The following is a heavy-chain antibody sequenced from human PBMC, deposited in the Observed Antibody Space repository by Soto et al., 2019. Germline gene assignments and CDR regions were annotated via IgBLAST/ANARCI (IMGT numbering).Heavy chain of an antibody. CDR1: GYTFTSYY. CDR2: INPSGGST. CDR3: ARGEVGGVIIDNGFDP. V-gene: IGHV1-46*01. J-gene: IGHJ5*02. Sequence: ASENVSCKASGYTFTSYYMHWVRQSPGQGLEWMGIINPSGGSTSYAQKFQGRVTITADKSTSTAYMELSSLRSEDTAVYYCARGEVGGVIIDNGFDPWGQGTLVTVSS. D-gene: IGHD3-10*01.